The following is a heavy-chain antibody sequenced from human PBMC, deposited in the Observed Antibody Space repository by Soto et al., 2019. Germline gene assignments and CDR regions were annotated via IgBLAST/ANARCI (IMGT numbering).Heavy chain of an antibody. J-gene: IGHJ4*02. CDR1: GGSISRGDYY. CDR3: ARAGEVRDGCNPFDY. V-gene: IGHV4-30-4*01. D-gene: IGHD3-10*01. CDR2: IYYSGST. Sequence: SENLSLTCTVSGGSISRGDYYCSWTRQPAGKGLELIGYIYYSGSTYYNPSLKSRVTISVDTSKNQFSLKLSSVTDADTAVYYCARAGEVRDGCNPFDYWGQAPPVIVSS.